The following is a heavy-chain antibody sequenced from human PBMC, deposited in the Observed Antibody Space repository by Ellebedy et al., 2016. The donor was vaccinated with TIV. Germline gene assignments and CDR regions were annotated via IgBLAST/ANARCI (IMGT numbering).Heavy chain of an antibody. Sequence: MPSETLSLTCAVSSGSISSGGYSWSWLRQPPGNGLEWIGDIFHTVNTYYNSSLKSRVTMSVDTSRNQFSLKLNSVTAADTAMYFCATATGGWMAPHAFDIWGQGTLVTVSS. D-gene: IGHD2-8*02. V-gene: IGHV4-30-2*01. CDR1: SGSISSGGYS. CDR2: IFHTVNT. CDR3: ATATGGWMAPHAFDI. J-gene: IGHJ3*02.